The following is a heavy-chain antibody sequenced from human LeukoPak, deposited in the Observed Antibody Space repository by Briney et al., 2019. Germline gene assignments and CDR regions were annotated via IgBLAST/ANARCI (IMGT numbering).Heavy chain of an antibody. CDR2: INHSGST. J-gene: IGHJ4*02. D-gene: IGHD3-10*01. V-gene: IGHV4-34*01. CDR1: GGSFSGYY. CDR3: ARARRYYGSGLPSDY. Sequence: KPSETLSLTCAGYGGSFSGYYWSWIRQPPGKGLEWIGEINHSGSTNYNPSLKSRVTISVDTSKNQFSLKLSSVTAADTAVYYCARARRYYGSGLPSDYWGQGTLVTVSS.